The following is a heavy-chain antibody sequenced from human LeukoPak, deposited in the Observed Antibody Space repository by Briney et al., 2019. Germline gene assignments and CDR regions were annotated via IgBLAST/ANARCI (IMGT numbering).Heavy chain of an antibody. CDR3: ARHSSSSLNSWFDP. CDR2: VYSSGST. Sequence: SETLSLTCTVSGGSISSYYWSWIRQPPGKGLEWIGYVYSSGSTNYNPSLKSRVTISVDTSKNQFSLKLSSGTAADTAMYYCARHSSSSLNSWFDPWGQGTLVTVSS. V-gene: IGHV4-59*08. CDR1: GGSISSYY. D-gene: IGHD6-6*01. J-gene: IGHJ5*02.